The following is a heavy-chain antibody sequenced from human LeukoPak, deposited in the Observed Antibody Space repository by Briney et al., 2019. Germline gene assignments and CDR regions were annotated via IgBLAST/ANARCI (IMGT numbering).Heavy chain of an antibody. CDR2: IYYSGST. J-gene: IGHJ5*02. Sequence: SETLSLTCTVSGGSISSYYWSWIRQPPGKGLEWIGYIYYSGSTNYNPSLKSRVTISVDTSKNQFSLHLNSVTPEDTAVYNCARRLTQYDCFDPWGQGILVTVSS. D-gene: IGHD2-2*01. V-gene: IGHV4-59*12. CDR3: ARRLTQYDCFDP. CDR1: GGSISSYY.